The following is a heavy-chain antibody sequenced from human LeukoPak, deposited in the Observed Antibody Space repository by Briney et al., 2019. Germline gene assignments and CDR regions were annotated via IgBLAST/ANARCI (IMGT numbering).Heavy chain of an antibody. J-gene: IGHJ4*02. CDR2: IRSSGDYT. CDR1: GFTFTNYA. CDR3: ARNWAFDF. D-gene: IGHD7-27*01. V-gene: IGHV3-23*01. Sequence: GGSLRLSRAVSGFTFTNYAMNWVRQAPGEGLKWVSTIRSSGDYTNYADSVKGRYTISRDNSKNTLYLQMNTLRAEDTALYYCARNWAFDFWGQGTQVTVSS.